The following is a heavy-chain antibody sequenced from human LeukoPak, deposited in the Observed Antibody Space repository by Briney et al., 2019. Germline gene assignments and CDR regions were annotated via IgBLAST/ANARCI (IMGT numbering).Heavy chain of an antibody. V-gene: IGHV3-21*01. CDR1: GFTFSRYS. CDR2: ISSSGTYI. CDR3: ARDGIGASGDYYWYFDL. Sequence: GSLRLSCAASGFTFSRYSVNWVRQAPGKGLEWVSSISSSGTYIYYADSVKGRFTISRDDAENSVYLQMNSLRVDDTAVYYCARDGIGASGDYYWYFDLWGRGTLLTVSS. D-gene: IGHD2-21*01. J-gene: IGHJ2*01.